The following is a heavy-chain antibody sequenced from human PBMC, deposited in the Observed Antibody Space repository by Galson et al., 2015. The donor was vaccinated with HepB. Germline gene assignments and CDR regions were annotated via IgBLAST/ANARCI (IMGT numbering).Heavy chain of an antibody. D-gene: IGHD3-16*02. J-gene: IGHJ4*02. V-gene: IGHV2-70*11. CDR1: GFSLSTSGMC. CDR2: IDWDDDK. Sequence: ALVKPTQTLTLTCTFSGFSLSTSGMCVSWIRQPPGKALEWLARIDWDDDKYYSTSLKTRLTISKDTSKNQVVLTMTNMDPVDTATYYCARIRNGRGSYRFDYWGQGTLDAVPS. CDR3: ARIRNGRGSYRFDY.